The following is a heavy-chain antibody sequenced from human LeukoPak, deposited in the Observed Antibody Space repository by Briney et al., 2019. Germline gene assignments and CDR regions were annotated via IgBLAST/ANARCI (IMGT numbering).Heavy chain of an antibody. Sequence: PGGSLRLSCAASGFTFSSYSMNWVRQAPGKGLEWVSSISSSSSYIYYADSVKGRFTISRDNAKNSLYLQMNSLRAEHTAVYYCARRNHYDILTGYYTGYYYGMDVWGKGTTVTVSS. D-gene: IGHD3-9*01. V-gene: IGHV3-21*01. J-gene: IGHJ6*04. CDR3: ARRNHYDILTGYYTGYYYGMDV. CDR1: GFTFSSYS. CDR2: ISSSSSYI.